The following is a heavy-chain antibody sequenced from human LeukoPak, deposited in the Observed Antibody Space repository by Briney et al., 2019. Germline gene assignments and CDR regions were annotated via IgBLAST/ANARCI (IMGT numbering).Heavy chain of an antibody. CDR2: IIPIFGTA. CDR3: AKTPRITMVRVGWGYYYMDV. D-gene: IGHD3-10*01. Sequence: SVKVSCKASGGTFSSYAISWVRQAPGQGLEWMGRIIPIFGTANYAQKFQGRVTITTDESTSTAYMELSSLRSEDTAVYYCAKTPRITMVRVGWGYYYMDVWGKGTMVTVSS. J-gene: IGHJ6*03. CDR1: GGTFSSYA. V-gene: IGHV1-69*05.